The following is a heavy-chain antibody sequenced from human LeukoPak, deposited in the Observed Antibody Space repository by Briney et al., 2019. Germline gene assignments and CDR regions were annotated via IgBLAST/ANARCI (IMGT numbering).Heavy chain of an antibody. CDR1: GYTFTGYY. Sequence: ASLKVSCKASGYTFTGYYMHWVRQAPRQGLEWMGWINPNSGGTNYAQKFQGRVTMTKDTSISTAYMELSRLRSDDTAVYYCARVYRELLFPKYYYYMDVWGKGTTVTISS. CDR3: ARVYRELLFPKYYYYMDV. D-gene: IGHD3-10*01. J-gene: IGHJ6*03. CDR2: INPNSGGT. V-gene: IGHV1-2*02.